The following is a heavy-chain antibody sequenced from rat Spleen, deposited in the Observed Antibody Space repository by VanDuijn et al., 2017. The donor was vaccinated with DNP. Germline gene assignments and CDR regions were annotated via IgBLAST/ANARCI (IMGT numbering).Heavy chain of an antibody. J-gene: IGHJ3*01. CDR2: TSPSGGST. D-gene: IGHD1-3*01. Sequence: EVQLVASGGGLVQPGRSLKLSCAASGFTFSNYDMAWVRQAPTKGLEWVASTSPSGGSTYYRDSVKGRFTVSRDNAKSSLFLQMDSLRSEDTATNYCGSLNYGRATWFAYWGQGTLVTVSS. CDR3: GSLNYGRATWFAY. CDR1: GFTFSNYD. V-gene: IGHV5-25*01.